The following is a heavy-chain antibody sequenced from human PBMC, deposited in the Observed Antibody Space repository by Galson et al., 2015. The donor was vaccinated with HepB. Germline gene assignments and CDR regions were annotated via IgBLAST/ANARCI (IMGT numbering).Heavy chain of an antibody. CDR2: TSFDGTNT. CDR3: ARGTDGFDI. Sequence: SLRLSCAASGFTFRSYPMHWVRQAPGKGLEWVAVTSFDGTNTFYADSVKGRFTISRDTSKNTLYLQMNSLRAEDTAVYYCARGTDGFDIWGHGTMVTVSS. J-gene: IGHJ3*02. CDR1: GFTFRSYP. V-gene: IGHV3-30-3*01.